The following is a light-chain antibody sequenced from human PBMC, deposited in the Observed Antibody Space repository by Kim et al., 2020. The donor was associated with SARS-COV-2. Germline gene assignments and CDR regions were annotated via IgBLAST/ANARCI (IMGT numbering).Light chain of an antibody. CDR2: VNSDGSH. Sequence: ASVKPACTLSSGHSSYAIAWHQQQPEKGPRYLMKVNSDGSHSKGDGIPDRFSGSSSGAERYVTISSLQSEDEAEYYCQTWDTGIRVFGGGTQLTVL. V-gene: IGLV4-69*01. J-gene: IGLJ2*01. CDR1: SGHSSYA. CDR3: QTWDTGIRV.